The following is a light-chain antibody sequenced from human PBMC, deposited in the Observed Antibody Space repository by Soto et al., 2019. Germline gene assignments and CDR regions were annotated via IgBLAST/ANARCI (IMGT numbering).Light chain of an antibody. J-gene: IGKJ2*01. CDR2: DAY. Sequence: EIVLTQSPATLSLSPGERATLSCRASQSVSSYLAWYQQKPGQAPRLLIYDAYNRATGIPTRFSGSGSGTDFTLTISSLEPEDFAVYYCQQRSNWPQYTFGQGTKLEIK. CDR1: QSVSSY. CDR3: QQRSNWPQYT. V-gene: IGKV3-11*01.